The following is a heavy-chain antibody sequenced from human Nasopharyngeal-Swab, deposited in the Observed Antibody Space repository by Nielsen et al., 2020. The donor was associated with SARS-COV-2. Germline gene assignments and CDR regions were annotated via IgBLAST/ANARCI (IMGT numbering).Heavy chain of an antibody. Sequence: ASVKVSCKASGYTFTSYDINWVRQATGQGLEWMGWMNPNSGNTGYAQKFQGRVTVTRNTSISTAYMELSSLRSEDTAVYYCARGWGIAVNSWFDPWGQGTLVTVSS. CDR1: GYTFTSYD. J-gene: IGHJ5*02. CDR3: ARGWGIAVNSWFDP. V-gene: IGHV1-8*01. CDR2: MNPNSGNT. D-gene: IGHD6-19*01.